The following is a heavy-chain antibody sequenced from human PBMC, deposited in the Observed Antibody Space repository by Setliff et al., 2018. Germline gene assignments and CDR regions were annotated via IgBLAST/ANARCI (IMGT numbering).Heavy chain of an antibody. Sequence: GSLRLSCAASGFTFTNAWMNWVRQPPGKGLEWIGRIYNSGTTNYNPSLKSPVTISADTSNISFSLNLFSVTAADTAVYYCAGIDYSGGDSWGHGTLVTVSS. D-gene: IGHD4-4*01. J-gene: IGHJ5*01. CDR2: IYNSGTT. CDR3: AGIDYSGGDS. V-gene: IGHV4-4*08. CDR1: GFTFTNAW.